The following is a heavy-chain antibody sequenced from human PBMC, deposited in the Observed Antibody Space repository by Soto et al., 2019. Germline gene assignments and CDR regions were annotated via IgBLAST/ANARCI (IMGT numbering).Heavy chain of an antibody. V-gene: IGHV3-30*18. J-gene: IGHJ6*02. CDR3: AKDRAADMVVVVADAPTDV. CDR2: ISYDGSNK. Sequence: QVQLVESGGGVVQPGRSLRLSCAASGFTFSSYGMHWVRKAPGKVLEWVAVISYDGSNKYYADSVKGRFTISRDNSKNTLYLQMNSLRAEDTAVNYCAKDRAADMVVVVADAPTDVRGQGSTVTDS. CDR1: GFTFSSYG. D-gene: IGHD2-15*01.